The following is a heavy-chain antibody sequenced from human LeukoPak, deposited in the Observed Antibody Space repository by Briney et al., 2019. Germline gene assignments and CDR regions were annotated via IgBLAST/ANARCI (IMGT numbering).Heavy chain of an antibody. CDR1: GFTFSSYS. CDR2: ISSSSSYI. V-gene: IGHV3-21*04. Sequence: GGSLRLSCAASGFTFSSYSMNWVRQAPGKGLEWVSSISSSSSYIYYADSVKGRLTISRDNSKNTLYLQMNSLRAEDTAVYYCARGGSRDGYNFYYFDYWGQGTLVTVSS. D-gene: IGHD5-24*01. J-gene: IGHJ4*02. CDR3: ARGGSRDGYNFYYFDY.